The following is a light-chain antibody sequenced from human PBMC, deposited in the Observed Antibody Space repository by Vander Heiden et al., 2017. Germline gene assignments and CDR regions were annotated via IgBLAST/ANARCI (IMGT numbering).Light chain of an antibody. J-gene: IGLJ2*01. CDR3: SSFTTSNTGV. CDR1: SSDVGGDNF. CDR2: DGS. V-gene: IGLV2-14*01. Sequence: QSTLTQPASVSGSPGQSITIACTGSSSDVGGDNFVSWYQQLPSRPPKLIIYDGSNPPAGVSNLFSASKSNNAASLTISGLQAADEADYCCSSFTTSNTGVFGGGTKLTVL.